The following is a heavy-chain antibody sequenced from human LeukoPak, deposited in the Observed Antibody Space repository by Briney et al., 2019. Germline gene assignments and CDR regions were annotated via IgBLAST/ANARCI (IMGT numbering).Heavy chain of an antibody. D-gene: IGHD3-10*01. V-gene: IGHV3-21*01. CDR2: ISSSSSYI. CDR3: ARDRITMVRGVIWYFDY. Sequence: PGGSLRLSCAASGFTFSSYSMNWVRQAPGKGLEWVSSISSSSSYIYYADSVKGRFTISIDNAKNSLYLQMNSLRAEDTAVYYCARDRITMVRGVIWYFDYRGQGTLVTVSS. J-gene: IGHJ4*02. CDR1: GFTFSSYS.